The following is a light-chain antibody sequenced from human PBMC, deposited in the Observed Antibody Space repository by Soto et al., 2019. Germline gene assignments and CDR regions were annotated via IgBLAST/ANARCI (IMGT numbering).Light chain of an antibody. V-gene: IGKV3-11*01. Sequence: EIVMTQSPATLSVSPGERVTLSCRASQSLSSNLAWYQQKPGQAPRLLIYDVSNRATGIPARFSGSGSGTDFTLTISSLEPEDFAVYYCQQRSHGLTFGGGTKVDIK. CDR2: DVS. CDR1: QSLSSN. CDR3: QQRSHGLT. J-gene: IGKJ4*01.